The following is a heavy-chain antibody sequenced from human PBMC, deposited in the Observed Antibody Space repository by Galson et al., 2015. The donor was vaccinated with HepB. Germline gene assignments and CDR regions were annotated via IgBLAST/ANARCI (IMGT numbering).Heavy chain of an antibody. V-gene: IGHV1-69*06. CDR1: GGTFSSYA. CDR3: AVKGRGSYVSLYFDY. D-gene: IGHD1-26*01. J-gene: IGHJ4*02. Sequence: SVKVSCKASGGTFSSYAISWVRQAPGQGLEWMGGIIPIFGTANYAQKFQGRVTITADKSTSTAYMELSSLRSEDTAVYYCAVKGRGSYVSLYFDYWGQGTLVTVSS. CDR2: IIPIFGTA.